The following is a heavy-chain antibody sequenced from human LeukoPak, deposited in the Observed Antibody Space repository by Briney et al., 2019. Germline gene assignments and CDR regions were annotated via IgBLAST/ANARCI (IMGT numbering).Heavy chain of an antibody. D-gene: IGHD4-17*01. V-gene: IGHV3-48*02. CDR2: ITSSSITI. J-gene: IGHJ4*02. CDR3: ARDSPYGDYPFDY. Sequence: PGGSLRLSCAASGFPFSSYSMNWVRQAPGKGLEWVSYITSSSITIYYADSVKGRFTISRDNAKNSLYLQMNSLRDEDTAVYYCARDSPYGDYPFDYWGQGTLVTVSS. CDR1: GFPFSSYS.